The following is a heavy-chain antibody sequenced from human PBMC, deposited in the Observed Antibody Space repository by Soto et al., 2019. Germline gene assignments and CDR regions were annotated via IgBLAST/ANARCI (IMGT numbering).Heavy chain of an antibody. Sequence: GGCRRRSGAAGGCSFSSCWMSWVRQAPGKGLEWGANINQDGSQKYYVDSVEGLFTISRDNAKNSLYLQMNSLRAEDTAVYSCPTLGTHSDILTVLRRDVWGHGTTVTVS. CDR3: PTLGTHSDILTVLRRDV. CDR2: INQDGSQK. D-gene: IGHD3-9*01. V-gene: IGHV3-7*01. J-gene: IGHJ6*02. CDR1: GCSFSSCW.